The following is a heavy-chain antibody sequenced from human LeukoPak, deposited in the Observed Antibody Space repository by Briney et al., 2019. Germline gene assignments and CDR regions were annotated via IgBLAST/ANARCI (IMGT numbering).Heavy chain of an antibody. D-gene: IGHD2-2*01. CDR3: AFYCRSTRCYPFDY. Sequence: GGSLRLSRAASGFTFSSYAMSWVRQAPGKGLEWVSAISGSGGSTYYADSVKGRFTISRDNSKNTLYLQMNSLRAEDTAVYYCAFYCRSTRCYPFDYWGQGTLVTVSS. V-gene: IGHV3-23*01. J-gene: IGHJ4*02. CDR2: ISGSGGST. CDR1: GFTFSSYA.